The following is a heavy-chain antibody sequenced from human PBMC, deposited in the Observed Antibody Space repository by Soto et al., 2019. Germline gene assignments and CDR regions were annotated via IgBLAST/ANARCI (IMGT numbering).Heavy chain of an antibody. D-gene: IGHD3-10*01. V-gene: IGHV4-30-2*01. CDR3: ERSYYDSGSYKDAFEI. CDR1: GGSISSGGYS. J-gene: IGHJ3*02. CDR2: IYHRGST. Sequence: QLQLQESGAGLVKPSQTLSLTCAVSGGSISSGGYSWSWIRQPPGKGLEWIGYIYHRGSTYYNPSLKSRVTLSVDRSKNQFSRKLSSVTAADTAVYYCERSYYDSGSYKDAFEIWGQGTMLTVSS.